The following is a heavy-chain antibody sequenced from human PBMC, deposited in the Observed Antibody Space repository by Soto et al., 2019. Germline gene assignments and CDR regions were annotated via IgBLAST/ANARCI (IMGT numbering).Heavy chain of an antibody. CDR3: AKDKRAVVVTAPFDY. CDR2: ISYDGSNK. J-gene: IGHJ4*02. Sequence: QVQLVESGGGVVQPGRSLRLSCAASGLTFSSYGMHWVRQAPGKGLEWVAGISYDGSNKYYADSVKGRFTISRDNSKNTLYLQMNSLRAEDTAVYYCAKDKRAVVVTAPFDYWGQGTLVTVSS. V-gene: IGHV3-30*18. CDR1: GLTFSSYG. D-gene: IGHD2-21*02.